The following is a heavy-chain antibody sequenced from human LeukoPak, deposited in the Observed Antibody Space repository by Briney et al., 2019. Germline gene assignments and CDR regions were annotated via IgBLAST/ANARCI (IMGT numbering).Heavy chain of an antibody. V-gene: IGHV3-11*01. Sequence: GGSVRLSCAASGFTFGDYQMTWIRQAPGKGLEWISYIGRSGNAIFHAQYVEGRFTISRDDAKDSLELQMNSLRAEDTAVYYRVRDIVELGSRLYFDRWGQGTLDTVSS. D-gene: IGHD1-26*01. CDR1: GFTFGDYQ. J-gene: IGHJ4*02. CDR3: VRDIVELGSRLYFDR. CDR2: IGRSGNAI.